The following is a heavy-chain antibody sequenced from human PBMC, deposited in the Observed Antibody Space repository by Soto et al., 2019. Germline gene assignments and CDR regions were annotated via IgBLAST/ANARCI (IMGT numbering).Heavy chain of an antibody. V-gene: IGHV3-30*18. CDR1: GFTFSSYG. J-gene: IGHJ3*02. CDR2: ISYDGSNK. CDR3: AKKGTCSSTSCYSPKAFDI. D-gene: IGHD2-2*02. Sequence: QVQLVESGGGVVQPGRSLRLSCAASGFTFSSYGMHWVRQAPGKGLEWVAVISYDGSNKYYADSVKGRFTISRDNSKNTLYLQMNSLRAEDTAVYYCAKKGTCSSTSCYSPKAFDIWGQGTMVTVSS.